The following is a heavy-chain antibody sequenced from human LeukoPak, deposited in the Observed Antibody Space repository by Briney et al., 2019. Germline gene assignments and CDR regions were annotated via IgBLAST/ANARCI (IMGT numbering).Heavy chain of an antibody. CDR2: IYYSGSS. Sequence: SETLCLTCTVSGGTISSRNNYWVWIRQPPGKGLEWIGSIYYSGSSYYNPSLKSRVTISVDTSKNLFSLKLSSVTAADTAVYYCARLELTFDMWGHSPVVSVSS. CDR3: ARLELTFDM. D-gene: IGHD1-26*01. V-gene: IGHV4-39*01. J-gene: IGHJ3*02. CDR1: GGTISSRNNY.